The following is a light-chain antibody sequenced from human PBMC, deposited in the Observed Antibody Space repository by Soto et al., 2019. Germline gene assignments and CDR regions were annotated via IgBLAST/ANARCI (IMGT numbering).Light chain of an antibody. V-gene: IGLV1-40*01. CDR1: RSNIGAGYD. Sequence: QSVLTQPPSVSGAPGQRVTISCTGSRSNIGAGYDVHWYQLLPGTAPKLLIYANSNRPSGVPDRFSGSKSGTSASLAITGLQAEDEADYYCQSYDSSVNYEFGTGTKVTVL. J-gene: IGLJ1*01. CDR2: ANS. CDR3: QSYDSSVNYE.